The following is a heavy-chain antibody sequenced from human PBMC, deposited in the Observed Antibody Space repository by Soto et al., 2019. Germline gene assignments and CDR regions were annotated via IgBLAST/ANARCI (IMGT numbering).Heavy chain of an antibody. CDR2: INHSGST. D-gene: IGHD1-20*01. V-gene: IGHV4-34*01. CDR3: ARVGFNWNDDYYGMDV. J-gene: IGHJ6*02. Sequence: SETLSLTCAVYGGSFSGYYWSWIRQPPGKGLEWIGEINHSGSTNYNPSLKSRVTISVDTSKNQFSLKMSSVTAADTAVYYCARVGFNWNDDYYGMDVWGQGTTVTVSS. CDR1: GGSFSGYY.